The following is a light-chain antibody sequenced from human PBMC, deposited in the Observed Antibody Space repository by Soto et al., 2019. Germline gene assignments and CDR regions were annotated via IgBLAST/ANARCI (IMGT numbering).Light chain of an antibody. Sequence: QSVLTQPAYVSGSPGQSITISCTGTSSDVGSYNLVSWYQQHPGKAPKLMIYEGSKRPSGVSNRFSGSKSGNTASLTISGLQAEDEADYCCCSYAGSSTYVVFGGGTKVTVL. J-gene: IGLJ2*01. CDR3: CSYAGSSTYVV. CDR2: EGS. CDR1: SSDVGSYNL. V-gene: IGLV2-23*01.